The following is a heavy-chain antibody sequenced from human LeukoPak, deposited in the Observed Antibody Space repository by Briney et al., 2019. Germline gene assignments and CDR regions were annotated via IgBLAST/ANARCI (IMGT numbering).Heavy chain of an antibody. Sequence: GGSLRLSCAASGFTITSYTMHWVRQAPGKRLEYVSGFSRNGGITYYANSVKGRFTISRDNSRNTLYLQMGSLRAEDTAVYYCARGMYDFTSSLDYWGQGILVTVSS. CDR2: FSRNGGIT. D-gene: IGHD2-2*01. CDR3: ARGMYDFTSSLDY. V-gene: IGHV3-64*01. J-gene: IGHJ4*02. CDR1: GFTITSYT.